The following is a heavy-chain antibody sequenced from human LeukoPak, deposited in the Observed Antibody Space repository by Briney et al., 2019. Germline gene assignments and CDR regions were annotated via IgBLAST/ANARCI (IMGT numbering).Heavy chain of an antibody. J-gene: IGHJ4*02. CDR1: GGSISSSNW. V-gene: IGHV4-4*02. Sequence: PSETLSLTCAVSGGSISSSNWWSWVRQPPGKGLEWIGEIYHSGSTNYNPSLKSRVAILVGKSKNQFSLKVSSVTAADTAVYYCARGVDSSAYYFDYWGQGTLVTVSS. D-gene: IGHD3-22*01. CDR2: IYHSGST. CDR3: ARGVDSSAYYFDY.